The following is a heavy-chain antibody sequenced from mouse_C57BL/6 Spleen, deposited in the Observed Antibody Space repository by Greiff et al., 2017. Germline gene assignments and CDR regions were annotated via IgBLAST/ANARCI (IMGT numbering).Heavy chain of an antibody. Sequence: QVQLQQPGAELVMPGASVKLSCKASGYTFTSYWMHWVKQRPGQGLEWIGEIDPSDSYTNYNQKFKGESTLTVDKSSSTAYMQLSSLTSEDSAVYYCARAILRKDAMDYWGQGTSVTVSS. V-gene: IGHV1-69*01. D-gene: IGHD1-1*01. J-gene: IGHJ4*01. CDR2: IDPSDSYT. CDR1: GYTFTSYW. CDR3: ARAILRKDAMDY.